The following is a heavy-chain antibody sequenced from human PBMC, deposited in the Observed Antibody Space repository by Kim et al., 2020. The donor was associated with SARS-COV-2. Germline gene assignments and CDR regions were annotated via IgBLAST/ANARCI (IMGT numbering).Heavy chain of an antibody. J-gene: IGHJ6*03. V-gene: IGHV7-4-1*02. Sequence: ASLKVSCKASGYTFTSYAMNWVRQAPGQGLEWMGWINTNTGNPTYAQGFTGRFVFSLDTSVSTAYLQISSLKAEDTAVYYCARVGYGSGSYYNHLYYYYMDVWGKGTTVTVSS. CDR2: INTNTGNP. CDR1: GYTFTSYA. CDR3: ARVGYGSGSYYNHLYYYYMDV. D-gene: IGHD3-10*01.